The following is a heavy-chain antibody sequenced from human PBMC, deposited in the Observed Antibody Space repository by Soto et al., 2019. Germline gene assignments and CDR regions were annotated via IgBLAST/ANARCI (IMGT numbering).Heavy chain of an antibody. CDR1: GSSISSGGYY. D-gene: IGHD4-17*01. J-gene: IGHJ5*02. CDR3: ARERADYGGNQNWFDP. V-gene: IGHV4-31*03. Sequence: KASETLSLTCTVSGSSISSGGYYWSWIRQHPGKGLEWIGYIYYSGSTYYNPSLKSRVTISVDTSKNQFSLKLSSVTAADTAVYYCARERADYGGNQNWFDPWGQGTLVTVSS. CDR2: IYYSGST.